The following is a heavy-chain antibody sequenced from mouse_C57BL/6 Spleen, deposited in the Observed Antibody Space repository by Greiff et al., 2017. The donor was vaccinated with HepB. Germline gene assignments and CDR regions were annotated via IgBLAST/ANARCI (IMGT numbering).Heavy chain of an antibody. CDR3: ARGSNWDDGYYFDN. Sequence: EVQRVESGGGLVKPGGSLKLSCAASGFTFSSYAMSWVRQTPEKRLEWVATISDGGSYTYYPDNVKGRFTISRDNAKNNLYLQMSHLKSEDTAMYYCARGSNWDDGYYFDNWGQGTTLTVSS. V-gene: IGHV5-4*01. J-gene: IGHJ2*01. CDR2: ISDGGSYT. CDR1: GFTFSSYA. D-gene: IGHD4-1*01.